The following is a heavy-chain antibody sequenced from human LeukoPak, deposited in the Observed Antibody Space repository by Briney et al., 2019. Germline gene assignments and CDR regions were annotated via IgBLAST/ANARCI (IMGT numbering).Heavy chain of an antibody. J-gene: IGHJ4*02. CDR1: GYSFTSYW. CDR3: ARHVVGYYDSSGYYSY. CDR2: IYPGDSDT. V-gene: IGHV5-51*01. Sequence: GESLKISCKGSGYSFTSYWIGWVRQMPGKGLEWMGIIYPGDSDTRYSPSFQGQVTISADKSISTAYLQWSSLKASDTAMYYCARHVVGYYDSSGYYSYWGQGTLVTVSS. D-gene: IGHD3-22*01.